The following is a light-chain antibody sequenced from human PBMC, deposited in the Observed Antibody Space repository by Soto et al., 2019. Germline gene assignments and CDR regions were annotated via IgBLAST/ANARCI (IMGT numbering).Light chain of an antibody. J-gene: IGKJ4*01. CDR1: QTVTNNY. V-gene: IGKV3-20*01. CDR3: QQFSSYPLT. Sequence: EIVLTQSPGTLSLSPGERATLSCRASQTVTNNYLAWYQQKPGQAPRLLICDASRRATGIADRFSGGGSGTDFTLTISRLEPEDVAVYYWQQFSSYPLTFGGGTKVDI. CDR2: DAS.